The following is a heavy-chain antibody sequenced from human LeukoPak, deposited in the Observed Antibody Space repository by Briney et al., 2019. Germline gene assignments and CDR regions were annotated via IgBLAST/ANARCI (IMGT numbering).Heavy chain of an antibody. CDR3: ARDLGWELLHYFDY. J-gene: IGHJ4*02. D-gene: IGHD1-26*01. CDR2: ISAYNGNT. V-gene: IGHV1-18*01. CDR1: GYTFTSYA. Sequence: ASVKVSCKASGYTFTSYAMHWVRQAPGQGLEWMGWISAYNGNTNYAQKLQGRVTMTTDTSTSTAYMELRSLRSDDTAVYYCARDLGWELLHYFDYWGQGTLVTVSS.